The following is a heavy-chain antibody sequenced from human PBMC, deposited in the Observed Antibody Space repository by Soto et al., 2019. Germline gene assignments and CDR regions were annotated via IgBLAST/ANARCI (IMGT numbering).Heavy chain of an antibody. Sequence: GASVKVSCKASGYTFTGYYMHWVRQAPGQGLEWMGWINPNSGGTNYAQKFQGWVTMTRDTSISTAYMELSRLRSDDTAVYYCARSPPSYLNRTFDYWGQGTLVTVSS. CDR2: INPNSGGT. V-gene: IGHV1-2*04. CDR1: GYTFTGYY. CDR3: ARSPPSYLNRTFDY. J-gene: IGHJ4*02. D-gene: IGHD2-2*01.